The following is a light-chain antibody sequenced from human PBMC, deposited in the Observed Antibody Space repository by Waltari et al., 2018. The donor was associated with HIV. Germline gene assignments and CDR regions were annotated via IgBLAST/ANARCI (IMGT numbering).Light chain of an antibody. J-gene: IGKJ2*01. CDR1: QGISSA. CDR3: QQFNSYPYT. CDR2: DVS. Sequence: IQLTQSPSSLSASIGDRVTITCRASQGISSALDWYQQKPGKPPKLLIYDVSSLESGVPSRFSGSGSGTDFTLTINSLQPEDFATYYCQQFNSYPYTFGQGTKLEIK. V-gene: IGKV1-13*02.